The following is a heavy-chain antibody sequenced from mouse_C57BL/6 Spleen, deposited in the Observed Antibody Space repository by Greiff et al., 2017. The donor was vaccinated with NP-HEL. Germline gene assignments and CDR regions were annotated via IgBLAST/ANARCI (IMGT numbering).Heavy chain of an antibody. Sequence: EVQLQESGPGLVKPSQSLSLTCSVTGYSITSGYYWNWIRQPPGNKLEWMGYISYDGSNNYNPTLKNRISITRDTSKNQFFLKLNSVTTEDTATYYCANSNYYFDYWGQGTTLTVSS. V-gene: IGHV3-6*01. J-gene: IGHJ2*01. CDR3: ANSNYYFDY. CDR2: ISYDGSN. D-gene: IGHD2-5*01. CDR1: GYSITSGYY.